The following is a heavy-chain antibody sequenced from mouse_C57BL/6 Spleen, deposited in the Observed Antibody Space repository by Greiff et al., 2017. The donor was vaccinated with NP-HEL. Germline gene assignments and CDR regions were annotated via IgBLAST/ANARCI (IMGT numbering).Heavy chain of an antibody. Sequence: VQLQQSGAELVKPGASVKMSCKASGYTFTSYWITWVKQRPGQGLEWIGDIYPGSGSTNYNEKFKSKATLTVNTSSSTAYMQLSSLTSEDSAVYYCARGGHYAMDYWGQGTTLTVSS. D-gene: IGHD1-1*02. CDR1: GYTFTSYW. CDR2: IYPGSGST. V-gene: IGHV1-55*01. J-gene: IGHJ2*01. CDR3: ARGGHYAMDY.